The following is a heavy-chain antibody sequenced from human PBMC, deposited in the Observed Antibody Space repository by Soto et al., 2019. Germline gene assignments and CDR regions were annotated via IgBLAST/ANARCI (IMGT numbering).Heavy chain of an antibody. D-gene: IGHD2-2*01. CDR2: IIPIFGTA. CDR3: ASPNCSSTSCYLANYYYYGMDV. V-gene: IGHV1-69*01. Sequence: QVQLVQSGAEVKKPGSSVKVSCKASGGTFSSYAIRWVRQAPGQGLEWRGGIIPIFGTANYAQKFQGRVTITADEPTSTAYMELSSLRSEDTAVYYCASPNCSSTSCYLANYYYYGMDVWGQGTTVTVSS. J-gene: IGHJ6*02. CDR1: GGTFSSYA.